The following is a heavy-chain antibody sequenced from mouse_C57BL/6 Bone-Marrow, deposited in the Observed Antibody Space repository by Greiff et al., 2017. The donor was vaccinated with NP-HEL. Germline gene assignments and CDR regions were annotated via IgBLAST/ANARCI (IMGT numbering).Heavy chain of an antibody. CDR2: INPYNGGT. J-gene: IGHJ1*03. V-gene: IGHV1-19*01. D-gene: IGHD1-1*01. Sequence: VQLQQSGPVLVKPGASVKMSCKASGYTFTDYYMNWVKQSHGKSLEWIGVINPYNGGTSYNQKFKGKATLTVDKSSSTASMELNSLTSEDSAVYYCAGCPSCYSGSSYRYFDVWGTGTTVTVSS. CDR3: AGCPSCYSGSSYRYFDV. CDR1: GYTFTDYY.